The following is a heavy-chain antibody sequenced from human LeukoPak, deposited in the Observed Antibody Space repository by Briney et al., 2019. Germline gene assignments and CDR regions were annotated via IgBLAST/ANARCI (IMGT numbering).Heavy chain of an antibody. CDR2: IWYDGSNK. CDR3: ARASAAAGFGPFDY. D-gene: IGHD6-13*01. CDR1: GFTFSSYG. V-gene: IGHV3-33*01. Sequence: GGSLRLSCAASGFTFSSYGMHWVRQAPGKGLEWVAIIWYDGSNKYYADSVKGRFTISRDNSKNTVYLQMNSLRAEDTAVYYCARASAAAGFGPFDYWGQGTLVTVSS. J-gene: IGHJ4*02.